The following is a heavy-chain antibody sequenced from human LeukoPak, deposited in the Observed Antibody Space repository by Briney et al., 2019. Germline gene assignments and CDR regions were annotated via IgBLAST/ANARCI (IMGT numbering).Heavy chain of an antibody. CDR1: GGSFSGYY. Sequence: SETLSLTCAVYGGSFSGYYWSWIRQPPGKGLEWIGEINHSGSTNYNPSLKSRVTISVDTSKNQFSLKLSSVTAADTAVYYCATLIAAADYFDYWGQGTLVTVSS. J-gene: IGHJ4*02. CDR3: ATLIAAADYFDY. D-gene: IGHD6-13*01. CDR2: INHSGST. V-gene: IGHV4-34*01.